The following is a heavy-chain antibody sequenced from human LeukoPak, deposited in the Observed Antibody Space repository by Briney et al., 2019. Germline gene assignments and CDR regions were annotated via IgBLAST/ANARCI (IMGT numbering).Heavy chain of an antibody. V-gene: IGHV4-39*01. CDR3: ARSYNGNPGDY. Sequence: SETLSLTCTVSGGSISSSSFYWGWLRQPPGKGLEWIGAIYYSGSTYYNPSLKSRVTISVDTSKNQFSLNLNSVTAADTAVYYCARSYNGNPGDYWGQGTLVTVSS. D-gene: IGHD5-12*01. CDR1: GGSISSSSFY. CDR2: IYYSGST. J-gene: IGHJ4*02.